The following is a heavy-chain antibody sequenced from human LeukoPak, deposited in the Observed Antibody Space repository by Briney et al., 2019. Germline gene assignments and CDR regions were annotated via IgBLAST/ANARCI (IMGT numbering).Heavy chain of an antibody. J-gene: IGHJ4*02. D-gene: IGHD5-18*01. CDR1: GGSMSDYY. V-gene: IGHV4-59*01. CDR3: ARGGGLGTGMITDY. CDR2: IYYSGST. Sequence: SETLSLTCTVSGGSMSDYYWTWIRQPPGKGLEWIGYIYYSGSTNYNPSLKSRVTISADRSKNQFSLKLSSVTTADTAVYHCARGGGLGTGMITDYWGQGILVTVSS.